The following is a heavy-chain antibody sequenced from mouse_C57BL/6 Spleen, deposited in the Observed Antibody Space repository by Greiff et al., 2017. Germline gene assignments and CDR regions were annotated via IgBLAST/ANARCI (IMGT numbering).Heavy chain of an antibody. V-gene: IGHV5-12*01. D-gene: IGHD1-1*01. CDR1: GFTFSDYY. Sequence: DVKLVESGGGLVQPGGSLKLSCAASGFTFSDYYMYWVRQTPEKRLEWVAYISNGGGSTYYPDTVKGRFTISRDNAKNTLYLQMSRLKSEDTAMYYCARGGSADYWGQGTTLTVSS. J-gene: IGHJ2*01. CDR2: ISNGGGST. CDR3: ARGGSADY.